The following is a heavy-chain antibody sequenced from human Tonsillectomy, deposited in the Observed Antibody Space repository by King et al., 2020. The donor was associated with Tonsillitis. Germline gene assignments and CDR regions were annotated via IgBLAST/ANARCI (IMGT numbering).Heavy chain of an antibody. CDR1: GFTFSSYW. D-gene: IGHD3-3*01. Sequence: VQLVESGGGLVQPGGSLRLSCAASGFTFSSYWMHWVRQAPGKGLVWVSRINSDGSSTSYADSVKGRFTISRDNAKNTLYLQMNILRAEDTAVYYCAREVVLRFLEGGYYYYYYYMDVWGEGTTVTVSS. CDR2: INSDGSST. V-gene: IGHV3-74*01. CDR3: AREVVLRFLEGGYYYYYYYMDV. J-gene: IGHJ6*03.